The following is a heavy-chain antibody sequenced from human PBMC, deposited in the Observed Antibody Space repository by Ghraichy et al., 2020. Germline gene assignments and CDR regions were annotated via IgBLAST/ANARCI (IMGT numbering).Heavy chain of an antibody. J-gene: IGHJ6*02. CDR2: IYQSGST. CDR1: GGSISTSNW. CDR3: ARVYVYCGSTSCYSAFGTYYYGMDV. D-gene: IGHD2-2*02. Sequence: SETLSLTCAVSGGSISTSNWWSWVRQPPGKGLEWIGEIYQSGSTNYNPSLESRVTMSVDKSKNQFSLRLNSVTAADTAVYYCARVYVYCGSTSCYSAFGTYYYGMDVWGQGTTVTVSS. V-gene: IGHV4-4*02.